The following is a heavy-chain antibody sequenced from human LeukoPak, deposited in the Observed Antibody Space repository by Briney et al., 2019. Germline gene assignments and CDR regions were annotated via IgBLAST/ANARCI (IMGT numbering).Heavy chain of an antibody. V-gene: IGHV4-59*01. J-gene: IGHJ4*02. D-gene: IGHD3-22*01. CDR1: GGSISSYY. CDR3: ARAVRLDYYYDSSGYYDY. Sequence: SETLSVTCTVSGGSISSYYWSWIRQPPGKGLEWIGYIYYSGSTNYNPSLKSRVSISVDTSKNKFSLKLSSVTAADTAVYYCARAVRLDYYYDSSGYYDYWGQGTLVTVSS. CDR2: IYYSGST.